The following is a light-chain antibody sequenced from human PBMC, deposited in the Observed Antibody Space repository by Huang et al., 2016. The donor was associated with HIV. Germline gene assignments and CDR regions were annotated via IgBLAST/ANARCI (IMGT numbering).Light chain of an antibody. Sequence: DIQMTQSPSSLSASIGDRVTITCRASQSISRYLNWYQQKPGKAPKLLIFGASNLQSGVPSRFSGSGSGTDFTLTISSPQPEDCASYYCQQSHSTSAWTFGQGTKVEIK. J-gene: IGKJ1*01. V-gene: IGKV1-39*01. CDR3: QQSHSTSAWT. CDR2: GAS. CDR1: QSISRY.